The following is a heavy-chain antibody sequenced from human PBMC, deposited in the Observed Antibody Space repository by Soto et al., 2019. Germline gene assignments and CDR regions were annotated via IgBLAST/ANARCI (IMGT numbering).Heavy chain of an antibody. Sequence: EVQVLASGGGLVQPGGSLRLSCAATGFTFSDFAMSWVRQAPGTGLEWVSRIYGGGNGPHYADSVKGRVTISRDNSKNTLYLQMNRLRAEDTAVYYCAKMEGMDPWAYSLDYWGQGTLVTVSS. V-gene: IGHV3-23*01. D-gene: IGHD2-2*03. J-gene: IGHJ4*02. CDR1: GFTFSDFA. CDR3: AKMEGMDPWAYSLDY. CDR2: IYGGGNGP.